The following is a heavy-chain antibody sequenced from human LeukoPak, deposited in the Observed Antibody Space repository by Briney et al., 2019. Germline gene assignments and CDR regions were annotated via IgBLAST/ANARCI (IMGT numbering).Heavy chain of an antibody. J-gene: IGHJ6*03. CDR3: AKGGGATNYYYMDV. CDR1: GFTFSSYA. V-gene: IGHV3-30*04. CDR2: ISYDGSNK. Sequence: GGSLRLSCAASGFTFSSYAMHWVRQAPGKGLEWVAVISYDGSNKYYADSVKGRFTISRDNAKNSLYLQMNSLRAEDMALYYCAKGGGATNYYYMDVWGKGTTVTVSS. D-gene: IGHD5-24*01.